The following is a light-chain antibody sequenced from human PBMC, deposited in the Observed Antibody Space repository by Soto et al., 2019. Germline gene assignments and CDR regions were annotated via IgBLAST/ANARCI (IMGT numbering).Light chain of an antibody. V-gene: IGKV3-15*01. CDR2: AAS. J-gene: IGKJ1*01. Sequence: EIVMTQSPATLSVSPGERATLSCRASQSVSSNLAWYQQKPGQAPSLLIYAASTRATGVPARFSGSGSGTEFTLNISSLQSEDFAVYYCHQYNNWPRTFGQGTKVEIK. CDR1: QSVSSN. CDR3: HQYNNWPRT.